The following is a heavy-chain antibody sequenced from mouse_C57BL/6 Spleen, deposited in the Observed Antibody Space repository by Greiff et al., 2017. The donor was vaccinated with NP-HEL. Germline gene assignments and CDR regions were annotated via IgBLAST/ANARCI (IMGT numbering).Heavy chain of an antibody. J-gene: IGHJ2*01. CDR2: IDPSDSYT. D-gene: IGHD1-1*01. CDR3: ARGLRGFDY. CDR1: GYTFTSYW. V-gene: IGHV1-69*01. Sequence: VKLQQPGAELVMPGASVKLSCKASGYTFTSYWMHWVKQRPGQGLEWIGEIDPSDSYTNYNQKFKGKSTLTVDKSSSTAYMQLSSLTSEDSAVYYCARGLRGFDYWGQGTTLTVSS.